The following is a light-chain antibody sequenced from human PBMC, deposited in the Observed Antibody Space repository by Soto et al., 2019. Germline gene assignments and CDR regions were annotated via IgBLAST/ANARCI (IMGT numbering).Light chain of an antibody. J-gene: IGKJ1*01. Sequence: EIVMTQSPATLSVSPGERATLSCRASQSVSSNLAWYQQKPGQAPRLLIYGASTRATGIPARFSGGGSGTEFTLNISSLQSEDFAVYYCQQYNNWPPTWTVGQGTKVEIK. CDR1: QSVSSN. V-gene: IGKV3-15*01. CDR2: GAS. CDR3: QQYNNWPPTWT.